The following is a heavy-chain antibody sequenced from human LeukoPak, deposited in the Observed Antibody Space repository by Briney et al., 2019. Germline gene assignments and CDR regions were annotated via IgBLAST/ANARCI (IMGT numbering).Heavy chain of an antibody. V-gene: IGHV1-69*04. Sequence: VASVKVSCKASGGTFSSYTISWARQAPGQGLEWMGRIIPILGIANYAQKFQGRVTITADKSTSTAYMELSSLRSEDTAVYYCARDWSYDFWSGYMDEWWFDPWGQGTLVTVSS. CDR1: GGTFSSYT. J-gene: IGHJ5*02. CDR3: ARDWSYDFWSGYMDEWWFDP. D-gene: IGHD3-3*01. CDR2: IIPILGIA.